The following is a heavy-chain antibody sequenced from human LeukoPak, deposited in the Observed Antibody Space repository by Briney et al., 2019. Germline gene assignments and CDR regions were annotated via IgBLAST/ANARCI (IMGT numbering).Heavy chain of an antibody. CDR3: ARSRCSSTSCYWYYYGMDV. CDR1: GGSISSYY. V-gene: IGHV4-59*08. J-gene: IGHJ6*02. Sequence: SETLSLTCTVSGGSISSYYWSWIRQPPGKGLEWIGYIYHSGSTNYNPSLKSRVTISVDTSKNQFSLKLSSVTAADTAVYYCARSRCSSTSCYWYYYGMDVWGQGTTVTVSS. CDR2: IYHSGST. D-gene: IGHD2-2*01.